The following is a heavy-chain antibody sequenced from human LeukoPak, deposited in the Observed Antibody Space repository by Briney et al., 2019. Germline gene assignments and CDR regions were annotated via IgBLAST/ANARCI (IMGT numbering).Heavy chain of an antibody. J-gene: IGHJ4*02. V-gene: IGHV3-53*01. CDR3: AKDTGSSGQEVYFDY. CDR1: GFTVSSNY. Sequence: GGSLRLSCAASGFTVSSNYMSWVRQAPGKGLEWVSVIYSGGSTYYADSVKGRFTISRDNSKNTLYLQMNSLRAEDTAVYYCAKDTGSSGQEVYFDYWGQGTLVTVFS. D-gene: IGHD3-22*01. CDR2: IYSGGST.